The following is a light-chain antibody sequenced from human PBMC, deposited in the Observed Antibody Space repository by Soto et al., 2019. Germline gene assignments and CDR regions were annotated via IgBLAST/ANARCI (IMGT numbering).Light chain of an antibody. Sequence: DIQMTQSPSTLSASVGDRVTLTCRASQSISSWLAWYQQKPGKAPKLLIYDASNLESGVPSSMSGRGSGTEFTITLGTVESDDFSTQHCQKYNGYVTFGPGTKVDIK. V-gene: IGKV1-5*01. J-gene: IGKJ1*01. CDR3: QKYNGYVT. CDR2: DAS. CDR1: QSISSW.